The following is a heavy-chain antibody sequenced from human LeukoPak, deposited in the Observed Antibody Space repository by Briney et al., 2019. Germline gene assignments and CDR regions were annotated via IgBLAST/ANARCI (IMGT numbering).Heavy chain of an antibody. CDR1: GGSINSYY. V-gene: IGHV4-59*01. CDR2: IYYSGST. Sequence: SETLSLTCTVSGGSINSYYWSWIRQTPGKGLEWIGYIYYSGSTSYTPTLKSRVTISLDTSKNQFSLKLSFVTAADTAVYYCARDKSRDDPFDYWGQGTLVTVSS. CDR3: ARDKSRDDPFDY. D-gene: IGHD5-24*01. J-gene: IGHJ4*02.